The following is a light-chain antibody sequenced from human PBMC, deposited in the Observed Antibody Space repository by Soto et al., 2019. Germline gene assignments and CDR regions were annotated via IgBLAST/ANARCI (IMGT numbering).Light chain of an antibody. V-gene: IGKV3-20*01. CDR1: QSVSSSY. CDR3: QQYGSSPPCT. J-gene: IGKJ1*01. CDR2: GAS. Sequence: EIVLTQSPGTLSLSPGERATLSCRASQSVSSSYLAWYQQKPGQAPRLLIYGASSRATGIPDRFSGSGSGTEFTLTISRLEPEDFAVYYCQQYGSSPPCTFGQGTKVEIK.